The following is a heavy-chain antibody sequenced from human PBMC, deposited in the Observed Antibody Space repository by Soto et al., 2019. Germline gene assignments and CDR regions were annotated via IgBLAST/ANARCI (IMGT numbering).Heavy chain of an antibody. J-gene: IGHJ6*02. V-gene: IGHV3-21*01. CDR3: ARDCSGGSCYPGMDV. CDR1: GFNFSSYT. D-gene: IGHD2-15*01. Sequence: GGALRLSCAASGFNFSSYTINWVRQAPGKRLEWLSSISSSGYIFSTDSVRGRFTISRDNAKNSVYLQINSLRAEDTAVYFCARDCSGGSCYPGMDVWGQGTTVTVSS. CDR2: ISSSGYI.